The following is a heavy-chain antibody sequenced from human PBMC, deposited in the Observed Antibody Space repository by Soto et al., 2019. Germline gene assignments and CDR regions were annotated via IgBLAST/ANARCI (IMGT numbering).Heavy chain of an antibody. D-gene: IGHD5-18*01. J-gene: IGHJ3*02. CDR2: INPHSVGT. Sequence: QVQRVQSGAEVKKPGASMKVSCKASGYTFTDYFMHWVRQAPGQGLELMGWINPHSVGTNYAENFQGWVTMTRDTSISTAYMELSSLKSDDTAVYYCARTDSDASDAFDIWGQGTVVTVSS. CDR3: ARTDSDASDAFDI. CDR1: GYTFTDYF. V-gene: IGHV1-2*04.